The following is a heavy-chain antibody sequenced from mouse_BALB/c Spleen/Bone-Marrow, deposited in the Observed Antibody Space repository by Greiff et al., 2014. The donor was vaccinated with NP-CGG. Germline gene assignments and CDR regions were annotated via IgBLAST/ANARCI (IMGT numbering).Heavy chain of an antibody. V-gene: IGHV1-54*03. J-gene: IGHJ2*01. CDR3: ARRLTGTLYFDY. CDR2: INPGSGAT. CDR1: GYAFTNYL. Sequence: QVHVKQSGAELVRPGTSVKVSCKASGYAFTNYLIEWVKQRPGQGLEWIGVINPGSGATNYNENFKGKATLTADKSSSTPYMQLSSLTSDDSAVYLCARRLTGTLYFDYWGQGTTLTVSS. D-gene: IGHD4-1*01.